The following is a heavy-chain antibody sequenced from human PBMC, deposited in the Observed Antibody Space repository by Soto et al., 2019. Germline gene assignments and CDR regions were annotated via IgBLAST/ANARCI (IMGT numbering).Heavy chain of an antibody. D-gene: IGHD2-2*01. J-gene: IGHJ3*02. Sequence: PGESLKISCEGSGYNFTNYWTGWVRQMPGKGLEWMGIIYPYDSDTRYNPPFQGHVTISAGKSISTAYLQWSSLKASDTAMYYCGAAMGPGAFDIWGQGTMVTVSS. CDR2: IYPYDSDT. V-gene: IGHV5-51*01. CDR3: GAAMGPGAFDI. CDR1: GYNFTNYW.